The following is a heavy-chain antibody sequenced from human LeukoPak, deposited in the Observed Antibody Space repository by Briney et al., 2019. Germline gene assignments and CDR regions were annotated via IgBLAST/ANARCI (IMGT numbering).Heavy chain of an antibody. V-gene: IGHV1-3*01. D-gene: IGHD6-19*01. CDR1: GYTFTSYA. CDR2: INAGNGNT. Sequence: ASVKVSCTASGYTFTSYAMHWVRQAPGQRLEWMGWINAGNGNTKYSQKFQGRVTITRDTSASTAYMELSSLRSEDTAVYYCAGSSGYSSGWYYYYYGMDVWGQGTTVTVSS. CDR3: AGSSGYSSGWYYYYYGMDV. J-gene: IGHJ6*02.